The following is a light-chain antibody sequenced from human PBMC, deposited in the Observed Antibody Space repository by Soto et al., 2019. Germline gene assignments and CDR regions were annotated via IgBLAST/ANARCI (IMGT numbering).Light chain of an antibody. CDR1: QGISTY. V-gene: IGKV1-39*01. CDR3: QQSFSTPMYT. J-gene: IGKJ2*01. Sequence: DIQLTQSPSSLSASVGDRVTITCRASQGISTYVNWYQHKPGEAPKLLIYDSSSLQSGVSSRFSGSGSGTEFTLTISSLQPVDFATYYCQQSFSTPMYTFGQGTKLEIK. CDR2: DSS.